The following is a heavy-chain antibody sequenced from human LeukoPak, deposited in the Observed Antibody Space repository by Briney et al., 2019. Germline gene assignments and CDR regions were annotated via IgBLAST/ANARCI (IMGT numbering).Heavy chain of an antibody. D-gene: IGHD6-19*01. Sequence: ASVKVSCKASGYTFTSYGISWVRQAPGQGLEWMGWISAYNGNTNYAQKLQGRVTMTTDTSTSTAYMELRSLRSDDTAVYYCARDQKIRYSGGTETFDYWGQGTLVTVSS. CDR2: ISAYNGNT. CDR1: GYTFTSYG. V-gene: IGHV1-18*01. J-gene: IGHJ4*02. CDR3: ARDQKIRYSGGTETFDY.